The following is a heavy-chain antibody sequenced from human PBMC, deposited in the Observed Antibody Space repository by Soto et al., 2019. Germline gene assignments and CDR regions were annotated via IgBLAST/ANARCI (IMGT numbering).Heavy chain of an antibody. D-gene: IGHD3-22*01. J-gene: IGHJ4*02. V-gene: IGHV3-74*01. CDR3: ATGGSGYFRY. CDR1: GFTFCTYW. CDR2: IKTDGSYT. Sequence: EVQLVESGGGLVQPGGSLRLSCAASGFTFCTYWMHWVRQAPGKGLEWVSRIKTDGSYTNYADSVKGRFTSSRDNAKNTLFLQMDSLGAEDTAVYLCATGGSGYFRYWGQGTLVTVSS.